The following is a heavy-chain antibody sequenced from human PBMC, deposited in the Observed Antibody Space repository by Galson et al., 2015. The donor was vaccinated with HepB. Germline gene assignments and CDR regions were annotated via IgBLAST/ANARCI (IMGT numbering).Heavy chain of an antibody. Sequence: SVKVSCKASGGTFSRYAISWVRQAPGQGLEWMGGIIPIFGIANYAQKFQGRVTITADKSTSTVYMELSSLRSEDTAVYYCARVSDYSSSSFDYWGQGTLVTVSS. V-gene: IGHV1-69*10. J-gene: IGHJ4*02. D-gene: IGHD6-6*01. CDR2: IIPIFGIA. CDR1: GGTFSRYA. CDR3: ARVSDYSSSSFDY.